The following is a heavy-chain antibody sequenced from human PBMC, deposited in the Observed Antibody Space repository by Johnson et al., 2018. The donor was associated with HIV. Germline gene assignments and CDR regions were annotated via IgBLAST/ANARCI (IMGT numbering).Heavy chain of an antibody. CDR3: ARAPDQFDNSDSNDGFDF. D-gene: IGHD3-22*01. V-gene: IGHV3-74*01. CDR2: TNNDGSTT. J-gene: IGHJ3*01. Sequence: VQLVESGGGLVQPGGSLRLSCAASGLSFSRSWMHWVRQAPGKGLVWVSRTNNDGSTTTYADSVKGRFTVSRDKVKNTLHLQMNSLRAEDTAVYYCARAPDQFDNSDSNDGFDFWGQGTMVTVSS. CDR1: GLSFSRSW.